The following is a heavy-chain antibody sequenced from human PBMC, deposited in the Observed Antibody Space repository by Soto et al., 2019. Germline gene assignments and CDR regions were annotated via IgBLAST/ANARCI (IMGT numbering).Heavy chain of an antibody. CDR3: ARDTPTGDDSFYFDY. CDR2: ISYDGSNK. J-gene: IGHJ4*02. Sequence: QVQLVESGGGVVQPGRSLRLSCAASGFTFSSYAMHWVRQAPGKGLEWVAVISYDGSNKYYADSVKGRFTISRDNSKNPLYLQMNSLRAEDTAVYYCARDTPTGDDSFYFDYWGQGTLVTVSS. V-gene: IGHV3-30-3*01. D-gene: IGHD7-27*01. CDR1: GFTFSSYA.